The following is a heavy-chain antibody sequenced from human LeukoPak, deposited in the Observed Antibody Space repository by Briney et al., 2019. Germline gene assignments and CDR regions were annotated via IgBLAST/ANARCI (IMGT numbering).Heavy chain of an antibody. CDR3: ARGRPYGDYFDY. D-gene: IGHD4-17*01. Sequence: SETLSLTCTVSGGSISNNNYYWTWIRQPAGKGLEWIGRLNPSGTTNYNSSLESRVTISADTSENQFSLKLSSVTAADTAVYYCARGRPYGDYFDYWGHGALVTV. CDR1: GGSISNNNYY. CDR2: LNPSGTT. V-gene: IGHV4-61*02. J-gene: IGHJ4*01.